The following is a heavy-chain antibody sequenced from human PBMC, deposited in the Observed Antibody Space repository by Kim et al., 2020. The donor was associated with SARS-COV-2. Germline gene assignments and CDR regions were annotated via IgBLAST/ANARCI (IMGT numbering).Heavy chain of an antibody. D-gene: IGHD6-19*01. J-gene: IGHJ5*02. V-gene: IGHV1-69*13. Sequence: SVKVSCKASGGTFSSYAISWVRQAPGQGLEWMGGIIPIFGTANYAQKFQGRVTITADESTSTAYMELSGLRSEDTAVYYCARAPIAVPNWVNWFDPWGQGTLVTVSS. CDR3: ARAPIAVPNWVNWFDP. CDR2: IIPIFGTA. CDR1: GGTFSSYA.